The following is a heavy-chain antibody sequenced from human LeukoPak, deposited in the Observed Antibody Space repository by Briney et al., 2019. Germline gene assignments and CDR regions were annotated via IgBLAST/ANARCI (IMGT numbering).Heavy chain of an antibody. J-gene: IGHJ5*02. CDR2: ISTSSRYI. Sequence: GGSLRLSCAASGFTLRNYDMQGARQAPGEGLEWVSSISTSSRYIYYKDSVRGRFTISRDDAKNSLYLEMNSLRAEDTAVYYCARADCSSSTCYLRRSWFDPWGQGTLVTVSS. CDR3: ARADCSSSTCYLRRSWFDP. D-gene: IGHD2-2*01. CDR1: GFTLRNYD. V-gene: IGHV3-21*01.